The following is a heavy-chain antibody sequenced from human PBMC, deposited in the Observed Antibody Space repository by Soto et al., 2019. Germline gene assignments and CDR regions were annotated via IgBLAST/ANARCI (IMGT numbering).Heavy chain of an antibody. J-gene: IGHJ4*02. CDR2: IYYTGTT. CDR3: AREDSGHGYIFFDY. V-gene: IGHV4-59*01. CDR1: GGSISSYY. Sequence: PSETLSLTCTVSGGSISSYYWSWIRQPPGKGLEWIGYIYYTGTTNYNPSLKSRVTISVDTSKNQFSLKLSSVTAADTAVYYCAREDSGHGYIFFDYWGQGTQVTVS. D-gene: IGHD5-12*01.